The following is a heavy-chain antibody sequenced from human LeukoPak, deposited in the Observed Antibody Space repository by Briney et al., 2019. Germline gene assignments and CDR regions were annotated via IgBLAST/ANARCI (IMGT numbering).Heavy chain of an antibody. D-gene: IGHD3-22*01. V-gene: IGHV4-38-2*02. CDR1: GYSISGGYY. CDR2: IYHSGST. J-gene: IGHJ4*02. Sequence: SETLSLTCTVSGYSISGGYYWGWIRQPPGKGLEWIGSIYHSGSTDYNPSLKSRVTISVDTSKNQFSLKLSSVTAADTAVYYCARAYDDYDSSGYYFDYWGQGTLVTVSS. CDR3: ARAYDDYDSSGYYFDY.